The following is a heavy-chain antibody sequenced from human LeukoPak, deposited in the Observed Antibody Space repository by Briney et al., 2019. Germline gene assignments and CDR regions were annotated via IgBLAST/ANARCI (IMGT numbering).Heavy chain of an antibody. Sequence: PGGSLKLSCAASGFTFSGSAMHWVRQASGKGLEWVGRIRSKANSYATAYAASVKGRFTISRGDSKNTAYLQMNSLKTEDTAVYYCTSQNYYGPFDYWGQGTLVTVSS. V-gene: IGHV3-73*01. D-gene: IGHD3-10*01. J-gene: IGHJ4*02. CDR2: IRSKANSYAT. CDR3: TSQNYYGPFDY. CDR1: GFTFSGSA.